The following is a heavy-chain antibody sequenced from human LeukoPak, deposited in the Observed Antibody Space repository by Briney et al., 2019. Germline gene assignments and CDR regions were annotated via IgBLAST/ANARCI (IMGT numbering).Heavy chain of an antibody. D-gene: IGHD4-17*01. CDR3: ARGTHDYGDYDLNWFDP. J-gene: IGHJ5*02. Sequence: SETLSLTCTVSGGSISSSSYYWGWIRQPPGKGLEWIGSIYYSGSTYYNPSLKSRVTISVDTSKNQFSLKLRSVTAADTAVYYCARGTHDYGDYDLNWFDPWGQGTLVTVSS. CDR1: GGSISSSSYY. V-gene: IGHV4-39*07. CDR2: IYYSGST.